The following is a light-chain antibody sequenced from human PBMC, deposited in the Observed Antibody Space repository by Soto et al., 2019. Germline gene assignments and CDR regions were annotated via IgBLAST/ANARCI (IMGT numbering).Light chain of an antibody. CDR3: QQYNTWPYT. CDR1: QSVSSN. V-gene: IGKV3-15*01. J-gene: IGKJ2*01. Sequence: EIVMTQSPATLSVSPGERATLSCRASQSVSSNLAWYQQKPGQAPRLLIYGAFTRATGIPARFSGSGSGTEFSLTISSLQSEDFAVYYCQQYNTWPYTFGQGTKLEIK. CDR2: GAF.